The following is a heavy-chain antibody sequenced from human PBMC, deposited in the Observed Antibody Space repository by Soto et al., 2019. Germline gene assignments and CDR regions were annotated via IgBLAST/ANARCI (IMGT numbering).Heavy chain of an antibody. CDR1: GFTFSSYG. D-gene: IGHD3-3*01. V-gene: IGHV3-30*18. CDR2: ISYDGSNK. Sequence: GGSLRLSCAASGFTFSSYGMHWVRQAPGKGLEWVAVISYDGSNKYYADSVKGRFTISRDNPKNTLYLQMNSLRAEDTAVYYCAKAFWRSPYYYYGMDVWGQGTTVTVSS. CDR3: AKAFWRSPYYYYGMDV. J-gene: IGHJ6*02.